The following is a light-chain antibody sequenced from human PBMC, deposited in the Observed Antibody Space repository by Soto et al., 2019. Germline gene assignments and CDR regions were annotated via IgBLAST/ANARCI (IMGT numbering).Light chain of an antibody. J-gene: IGKJ5*01. CDR2: GTS. Sequence: DIVLTQSPGTLSLSPGERATLSCRASQSVSSSYLAWYQQKPGQAPRLLIYGTSSRATGIPDRFSGSGSEIDFTLTISSLEPEDFAVFYCRQYGSFPITFGQGTRLEIK. CDR3: RQYGSFPIT. CDR1: QSVSSSY. V-gene: IGKV3-20*01.